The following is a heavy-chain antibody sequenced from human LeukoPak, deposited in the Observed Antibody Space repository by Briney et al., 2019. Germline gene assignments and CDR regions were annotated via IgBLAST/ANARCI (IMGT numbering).Heavy chain of an antibody. J-gene: IGHJ3*02. CDR3: AREGNYYDSSDAFDI. CDR1: GYSISSGYY. Sequence: PSETLSLTCTVSGYSISSGYYWGWIRQPPGKGLEWIGSIYHSGSTYYNPSLKSRVTISVDTSKNQFSLKLSSVTAADTAVYYCAREGNYYDSSDAFDIWGQGTMVTVSS. V-gene: IGHV4-38-2*02. CDR2: IYHSGST. D-gene: IGHD3-22*01.